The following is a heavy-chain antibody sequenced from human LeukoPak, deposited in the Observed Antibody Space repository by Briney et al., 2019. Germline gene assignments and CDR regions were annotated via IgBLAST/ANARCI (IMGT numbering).Heavy chain of an antibody. CDR2: IYTSGST. CDR3: ARGTAMALPSLYYYYYMDV. CDR1: GGSISSYY. J-gene: IGHJ6*03. D-gene: IGHD5-18*01. V-gene: IGHV4-4*07. Sequence: SETLSLTCTVSGGSISSYYWSWIRQPAGKGLEWIGRIYTSGSTNYNPSLKRRVTISVDTSKNQFSLKLSSVTAADTAVYYCARGTAMALPSLYYYYYMDVWGKGTTVTVSS.